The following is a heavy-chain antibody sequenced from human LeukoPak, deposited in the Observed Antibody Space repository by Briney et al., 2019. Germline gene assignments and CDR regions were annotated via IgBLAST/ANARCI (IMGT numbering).Heavy chain of an antibody. D-gene: IGHD6-19*01. V-gene: IGHV3-21*01. CDR1: GFTFSRYS. CDR2: ISSRSTNI. CDR3: ARDAQWLVPEGYFYYMDV. Sequence: PGGSLRLSCAGSGFTFSRYSMNWFRQAPGKGLERVSSISSRSTNIFYAGSVKGRFTISRDNAKNSLYLQMNSLGAEDTAVYYCARDAQWLVPEGYFYYMDVWGKGTTVTVSS. J-gene: IGHJ6*03.